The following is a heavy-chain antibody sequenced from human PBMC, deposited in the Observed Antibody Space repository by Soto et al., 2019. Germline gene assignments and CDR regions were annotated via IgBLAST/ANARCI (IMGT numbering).Heavy chain of an antibody. J-gene: IGHJ4*02. Sequence: QVQLLQSGAEVKKPGSSLKVSCKASGATFSSFAFSWVRQAPGQGLEWMGVIIPIFDTIKFARECQCRVTLTADEATGTAYMELDRLTSEDTAVYYCASPLRWSGYYIAFDYWGQGTLVIVSS. CDR3: ASPLRWSGYYIAFDY. CDR2: IIPIFDTI. D-gene: IGHD3-3*01. CDR1: GATFSSFA. V-gene: IGHV1-69*01.